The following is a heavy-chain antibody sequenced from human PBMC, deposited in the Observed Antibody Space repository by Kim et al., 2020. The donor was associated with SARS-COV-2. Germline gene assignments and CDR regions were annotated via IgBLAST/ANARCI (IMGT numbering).Heavy chain of an antibody. CDR2: MNPHSGNT. CDR3: AGAVTRPNNYYYYGMDV. V-gene: IGHV1-8*01. J-gene: IGHJ6*02. D-gene: IGHD6-19*01. Sequence: ASVKVSCKASGYTFTSYDINWVRQATGQGLEWMGWMNPHSGNTGYAQKFQGRVTMTRNTSISTAYMELSSLRSEDTAVYYCAGAVTRPNNYYYYGMDVCGQGTTVTVSS. CDR1: GYTFTSYD.